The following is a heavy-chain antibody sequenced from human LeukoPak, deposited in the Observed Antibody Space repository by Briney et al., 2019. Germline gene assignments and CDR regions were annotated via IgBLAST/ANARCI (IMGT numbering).Heavy chain of an antibody. V-gene: IGHV4-59*01. CDR2: IYYGGST. CDR3: ARDRNSGSYYWFDP. CDR1: GGSISSYY. D-gene: IGHD1-26*01. J-gene: IGHJ5*02. Sequence: PSETLSLTCTVSGGSISSYYWSWIRQPPGKGLEWIGYIYYGGSTNYNPSLKSRVTISVDTSKNQFSLKLSSVTAADTAVYYCARDRNSGSYYWFDPWGQGTLVTVSS.